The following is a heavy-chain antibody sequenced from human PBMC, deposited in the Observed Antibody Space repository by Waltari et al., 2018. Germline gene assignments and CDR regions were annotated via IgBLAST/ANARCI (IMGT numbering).Heavy chain of an antibody. D-gene: IGHD5-18*01. CDR3: ARVDTAMVAYFDY. CDR1: GYTFTSYA. Sequence: QVQLVQSGAEVKTPGASVKVSCKASGYTFTSYAMHWVRQAPGQGLEWMGGIIPTLGTANYAQKVQGRVTITADESTSTAYMELSSLRSEDTAVYYCARVDTAMVAYFDYWGQGTLVTVSS. V-gene: IGHV1-69*13. CDR2: IIPTLGTA. J-gene: IGHJ4*02.